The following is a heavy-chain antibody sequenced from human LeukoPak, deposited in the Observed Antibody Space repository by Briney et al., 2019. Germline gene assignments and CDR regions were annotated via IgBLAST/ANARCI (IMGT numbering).Heavy chain of an antibody. CDR3: ARDITSLYLDY. Sequence: GGSLRLSCSASGFTFTRHGMHWVRQAPGKGLEWVAVIWYDGGDKYYADSVKGRFTISRDNSKNTLYLQMNSLRVEDTAVYYCARDITSLYLDYCGQGTLVTVSS. V-gene: IGHV3-33*01. CDR2: IWYDGGDK. CDR1: GFTFTRHG. J-gene: IGHJ4*02. D-gene: IGHD1-14*01.